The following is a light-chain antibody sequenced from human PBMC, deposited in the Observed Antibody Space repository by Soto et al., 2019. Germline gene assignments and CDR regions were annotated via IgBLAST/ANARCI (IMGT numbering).Light chain of an antibody. CDR1: QSVSSNY. V-gene: IGKV3-20*01. CDR3: QYYGSSPWT. CDR2: IAF. J-gene: IGKJ1*01. Sequence: EIVLTQSPGTLSLSPGERGTLSCRASQSVSSNYLAWYQQKPGQAPRLLIYIAFSRATGIPDGFSGSGSGTDFTLPIIRLEPEDFAVYYCQYYGSSPWTFGQGTKVEIK.